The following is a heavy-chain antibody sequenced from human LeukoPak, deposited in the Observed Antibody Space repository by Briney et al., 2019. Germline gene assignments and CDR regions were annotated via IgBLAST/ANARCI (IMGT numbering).Heavy chain of an antibody. D-gene: IGHD6-13*01. CDR1: GFSISSYY. Sequence: SETLSLTCTVSGFSISSYYWGWIRQPPGKGLEWIGSIYYSGSTYYNPSLKSRVTIPVDTSKNQFSLKLSSVTAADTAVYYCARHDSWGSSWFDPWGQGTLVTVSS. CDR2: IYYSGST. J-gene: IGHJ5*02. V-gene: IGHV4-39*01. CDR3: ARHDSWGSSWFDP.